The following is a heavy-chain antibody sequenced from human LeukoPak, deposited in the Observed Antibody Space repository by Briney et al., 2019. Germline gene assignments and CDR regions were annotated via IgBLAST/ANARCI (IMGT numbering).Heavy chain of an antibody. V-gene: IGHV1-69*05. J-gene: IGHJ4*02. CDR1: GGTFRSYA. CDR3: GRGSDYYASV. D-gene: IGHD3-10*01. CDR2: IIAIIDTA. Sequence: ASVKVSCKASGGTFRSYAISWVRQAPGQGLEWMGGIIAIIDTANYAQKFQGRVTITTDESTTTTYMELSSLRPEDTAVYYCGRGSDYYASVWGQGTLVTVSS.